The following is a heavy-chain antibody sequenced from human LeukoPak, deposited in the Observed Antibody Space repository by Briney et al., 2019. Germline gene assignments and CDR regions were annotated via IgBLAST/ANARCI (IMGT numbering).Heavy chain of an antibody. J-gene: IGHJ6*03. V-gene: IGHV3-33*01. CDR2: MWYDGSNN. CDR1: GFSFSSYG. D-gene: IGHD3-3*01. Sequence: PGGALRLSCAASGFSFSSYGLNWVREPPGPGQGSGAVMWYDGSNNCYADSGKSRFTISRDKSKYTLYLQMNKLRAEDTAVYYCARGPEGYFWRGYYNYYYYMDVWGKGTTVTVSS. CDR3: ARGPEGYFWRGYYNYYYYMDV.